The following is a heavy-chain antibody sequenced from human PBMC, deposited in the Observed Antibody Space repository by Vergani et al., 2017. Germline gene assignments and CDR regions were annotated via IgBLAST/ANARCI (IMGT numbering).Heavy chain of an antibody. J-gene: IGHJ3*01. CDR1: GYSFTSYW. Sequence: EVQLVQSGAEVKKPGESLRISCKGSGYSFTSYWIILVRQMPGKGLEWMGIIYPGDSEVKSNPTFRGQVIFSVDTSVNTAYLQWRSLQASDTATYFCASGGHGSENGGALQLWGQGTNITVSS. CDR2: IYPGDSEV. CDR3: ASGGHGSENGGALQL. V-gene: IGHV5-51*01. D-gene: IGHD3-10*01.